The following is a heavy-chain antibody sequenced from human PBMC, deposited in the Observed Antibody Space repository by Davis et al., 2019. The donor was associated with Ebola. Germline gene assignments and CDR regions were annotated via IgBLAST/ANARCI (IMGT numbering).Heavy chain of an antibody. CDR2: ISYDGSNK. V-gene: IGHV3-30*03. D-gene: IGHD2-21*01. J-gene: IGHJ5*02. CDR1: GFTFSSYG. Sequence: GGSLRLSCAASGFTFSSYGMHWVRQAPGKGLEWVAVISYDGSNKYYADSVKGRFTTSRDNSKNTLYLQMNSLRAEDTAVYYCARGDKVDPWGQGTLVTVSS. CDR3: ARGDKVDP.